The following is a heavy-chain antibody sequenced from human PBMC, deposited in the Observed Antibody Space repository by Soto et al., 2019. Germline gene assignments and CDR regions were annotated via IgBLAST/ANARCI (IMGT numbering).Heavy chain of an antibody. D-gene: IGHD3-3*01. V-gene: IGHV1-8*01. CDR1: GYTFTSYD. J-gene: IGHJ6*03. Sequence: GASVKVSCKASGYTFTSYDINWVRQATGQGLEWMGWMNPNSGNTGYAQKFQGRVTMTRNTYISTAYMELSSLRSEDTAVYYCARPYYDFWSGYYTYYYYYYMDVWGKGTTVTVSS. CDR3: ARPYYDFWSGYYTYYYYYYMDV. CDR2: MNPNSGNT.